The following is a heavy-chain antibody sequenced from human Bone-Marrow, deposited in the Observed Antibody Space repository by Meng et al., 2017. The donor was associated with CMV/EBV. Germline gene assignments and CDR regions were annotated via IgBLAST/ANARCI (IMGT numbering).Heavy chain of an antibody. J-gene: IGHJ4*02. V-gene: IGHV1-2*02. CDR1: GYTFTGYY. D-gene: IGHD3-3*01. CDR2: INPNSGGT. CDR3: AREPYYDFWSGYYDY. Sequence: ASVKVSCKASGYTFTGYYMHWVRQAPGQGLEWMGWINPNSGGTNYAQKFQGRVTMTRDTSISTAYMELRSLRSDDTAVYYCAREPYYDFWSGYYDYWGQGTLVTVSS.